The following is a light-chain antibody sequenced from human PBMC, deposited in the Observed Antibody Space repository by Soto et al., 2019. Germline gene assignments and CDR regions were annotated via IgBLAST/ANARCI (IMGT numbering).Light chain of an antibody. J-gene: IGKJ4*02. Sequence: DIQLTQSPSFLSASVGHRVTITCRASQGISNSLAWYQQKPGKAPELLIYAASTLQSGVPSRFSGSGSGTEFTLTIISQQREDFATYYCQQHNSYPLTFGGGTEVEIK. CDR3: QQHNSYPLT. CDR2: AAS. CDR1: QGISNS. V-gene: IGKV1-9*01.